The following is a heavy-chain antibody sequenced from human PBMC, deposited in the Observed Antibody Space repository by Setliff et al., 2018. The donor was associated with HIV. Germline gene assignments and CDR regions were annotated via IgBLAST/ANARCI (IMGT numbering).Heavy chain of an antibody. CDR3: ARMLWRWGNYFDY. D-gene: IGHD3-16*01. CDR2: MYYSGST. J-gene: IGHJ4*02. CDR1: GGSISTSSYY. V-gene: IGHV4-39*07. Sequence: SETLSLTCPVSGGSISTSSYYWGWIRQPPGKGLECIGNMYYSGSTYYNPSLKSRVTISVDTSRNQFSLKLSSVTATDTAVYYCARMLWRWGNYFDYWGQGTLVTVSS.